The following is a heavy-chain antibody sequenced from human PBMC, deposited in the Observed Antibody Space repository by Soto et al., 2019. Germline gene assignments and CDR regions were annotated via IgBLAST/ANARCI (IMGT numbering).Heavy chain of an antibody. D-gene: IGHD3-16*02. V-gene: IGHV4-34*01. CDR2: INHSGST. J-gene: IGHJ5*02. CDR1: GGSFSGYY. Sequence: QVQLQQWGAGLLKPSETLSLTCAVYGGSFSGYYWSWIRQPPGKGLGWIGEINHSGSTNYNPSLKSRVTISVDTSKNQFSLKLSSVTAADTAVYYCARGGDVWGSYRYRTRFDPWGQGTLVTVSS. CDR3: ARGGDVWGSYRYRTRFDP.